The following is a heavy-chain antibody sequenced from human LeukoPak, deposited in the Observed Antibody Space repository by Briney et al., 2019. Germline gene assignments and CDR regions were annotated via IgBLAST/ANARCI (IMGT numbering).Heavy chain of an antibody. V-gene: IGHV3-23*01. CDR3: AKPSGDYDYFDY. CDR1: GFTFSSYG. D-gene: IGHD4-17*01. Sequence: GGSLRLSCAASGFTFSSYGMHWVRQAPGKGLEWVSSISRSGDGTYYADSVKGRFTISRDNSKNTVSLQMNSLRAEDTAVYYCAKPSGDYDYFDYWGQGTLVTVSS. J-gene: IGHJ4*02. CDR2: ISRSGDGT.